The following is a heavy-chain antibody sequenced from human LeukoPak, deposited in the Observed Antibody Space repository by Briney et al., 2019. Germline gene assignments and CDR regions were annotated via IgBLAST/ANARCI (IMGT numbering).Heavy chain of an antibody. CDR3: ARGSGGYHDAFDI. J-gene: IGHJ3*02. V-gene: IGHV4-39*07. CDR1: SGSISTSNYY. D-gene: IGHD3-22*01. Sequence: TSETLSLTCTVSSGSISTSNYYWGWVRQPPGKALEWIGNIFYSGSTYYSPSLKSRVTISLDTSRNQFSLKLSSVTAADTAVYYCARGSGGYHDAFDIWGQGTMVTVSS. CDR2: IFYSGST.